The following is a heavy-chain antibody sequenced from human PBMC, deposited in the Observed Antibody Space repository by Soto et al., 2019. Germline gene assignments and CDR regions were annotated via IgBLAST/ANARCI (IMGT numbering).Heavy chain of an antibody. CDR1: GFTFSNYG. CDR3: ARDDEYSGNGMDV. Sequence: QMQLVESGGGVVQPGRSLRLSCAASGFTFSNYGMHWVRQAPGKGLEWVAVILNDGSNRYHADSVKDRFTISRDNSNNTLYLQMNCLRADHTAVYYRARDDEYSGNGMDVWGQGTTVTVS. D-gene: IGHD3-10*01. J-gene: IGHJ6*02. V-gene: IGHV3-33*01. CDR2: ILNDGSNR.